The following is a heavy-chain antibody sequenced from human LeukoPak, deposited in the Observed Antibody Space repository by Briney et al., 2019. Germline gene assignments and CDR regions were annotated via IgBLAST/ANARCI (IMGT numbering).Heavy chain of an antibody. J-gene: IGHJ4*02. V-gene: IGHV3-48*01. Sequence: GGSLRLSCAASGFTFSSYSMNGVRQAPGKGLEWVSYISSSSNTIYYADSVKGRFTISRDNAKNSLYLQMNSLRAEDTAVYYCASGRFTLRYWGQGTLVTVSS. CDR2: ISSSSNTI. CDR1: GFTFSSYS. CDR3: ASGRFTLRY. D-gene: IGHD3-3*01.